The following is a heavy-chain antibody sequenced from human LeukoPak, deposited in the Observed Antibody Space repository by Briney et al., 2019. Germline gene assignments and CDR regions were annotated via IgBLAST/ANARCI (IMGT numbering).Heavy chain of an antibody. CDR2: ISSSSRTI. J-gene: IGHJ4*02. Sequence: GGSLRLSCAASGFTFSSYSMNWVRQAPGKGLEWLSYISSSSRTIYYADSVKGRFTISRDNSKNTLYLQMNSLRAEDTAVYYCARALRIYYYFDYWGQGTLVTVSS. V-gene: IGHV3-48*01. CDR3: ARALRIYYYFDY. CDR1: GFTFSSYS. D-gene: IGHD1-26*01.